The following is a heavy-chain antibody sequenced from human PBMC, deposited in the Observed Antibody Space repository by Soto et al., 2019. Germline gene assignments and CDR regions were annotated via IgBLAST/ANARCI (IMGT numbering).Heavy chain of an antibody. CDR2: ISSSSSTI. CDR1: GFTFSSYS. Sequence: PGGSLRLSCAASGFTFSSYSMNWVRQAPGKGLEWVSYISSSSSTIYYADSVKGRFTISRDNAKNSLYLQMNSLRDEDTAVYYCARGPYCSGGSCYPKPTDAFDIWGQGTMVTVSS. V-gene: IGHV3-48*02. J-gene: IGHJ3*02. CDR3: ARGPYCSGGSCYPKPTDAFDI. D-gene: IGHD2-15*01.